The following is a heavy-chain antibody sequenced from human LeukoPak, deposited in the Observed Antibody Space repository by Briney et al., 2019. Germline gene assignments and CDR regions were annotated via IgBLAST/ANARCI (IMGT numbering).Heavy chain of an antibody. CDR1: GGSISSSSYY. CDR2: IYYSGST. D-gene: IGHD3-22*01. J-gene: IGHJ3*02. V-gene: IGHV4-39*01. Sequence: SETLSLTCTVSGGSISSSSYYWGWIRQPPGKGLEWIGSIYYSGSTYYNPSLRSRVTISVDTSKNQFSLKLSSVTAADTAVYYCARYDSSGYYPLKDAFDIWGQGTMVTVSS. CDR3: ARYDSSGYYPLKDAFDI.